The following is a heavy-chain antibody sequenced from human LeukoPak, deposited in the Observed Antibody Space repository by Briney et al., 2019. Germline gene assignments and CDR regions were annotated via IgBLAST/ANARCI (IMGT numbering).Heavy chain of an antibody. Sequence: SVEVSCKASGGTFISYAISWVRQAPGQGLEWMGRIIPIFGTANYAQKFQGRVTITTDESTSTAYMELSSLRSEDTAVYYCASSSPRSITIFGVVISQRAFDIWGQGTMVTVSS. D-gene: IGHD3-3*01. CDR2: IIPIFGTA. V-gene: IGHV1-69*05. J-gene: IGHJ3*02. CDR3: ASSSPRSITIFGVVISQRAFDI. CDR1: GGTFISYA.